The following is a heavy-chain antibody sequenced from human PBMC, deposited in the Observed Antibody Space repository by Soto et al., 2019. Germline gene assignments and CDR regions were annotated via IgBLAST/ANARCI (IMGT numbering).Heavy chain of an antibody. CDR1: GFTFSSYE. Sequence: GGSLRLSCAASGFTFSSYEMNWVRQAPGKGLEWVSYISSSGSTIYYADSVKGRFTISRDNAKNSLYLQMNSLRAEDTAFYYCARGGNGDDAFDIWGQGTMVTVSS. CDR3: ARGGNGDDAFDI. J-gene: IGHJ3*02. CDR2: ISSSGSTI. D-gene: IGHD3-16*01. V-gene: IGHV3-48*03.